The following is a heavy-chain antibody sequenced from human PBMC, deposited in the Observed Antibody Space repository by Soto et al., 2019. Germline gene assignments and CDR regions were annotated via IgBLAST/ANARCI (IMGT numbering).Heavy chain of an antibody. CDR1: GFTFSSYE. V-gene: IGHV3-48*03. D-gene: IGHD6-13*01. J-gene: IGHJ6*02. Sequence: EVQLVESGGGLVQPGGSLRLSCAASGFTFSSYEMNWVRQAPGKGLEWVSYISSSGSTIYYADSVKGRFAISRDNAKNSLYLQMNSLRAEDTAVYYCARDGGSSSWYSYYGMDVWGQGTTVTVSS. CDR3: ARDGGSSSWYSYYGMDV. CDR2: ISSSGSTI.